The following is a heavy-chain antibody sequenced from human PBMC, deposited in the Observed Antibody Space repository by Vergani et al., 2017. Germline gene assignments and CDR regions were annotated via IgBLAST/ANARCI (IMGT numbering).Heavy chain of an antibody. V-gene: IGHV4-59*01. CDR2: IYYSGST. Sequence: QVQLQESGPGLVKPSETLSLTCTVSGGSISSYYWSWIRQPPGKGLEWIGYIYYSGSTNYNPSLKSRVTISVDTSKNQFSLKLSSVTAADTAVYYWARSGTRDSSWYYYYYGMDVWGQGTTVTVSS. J-gene: IGHJ6*02. CDR1: GGSISSYY. CDR3: ARSGTRDSSWYYYYYGMDV. D-gene: IGHD6-13*01.